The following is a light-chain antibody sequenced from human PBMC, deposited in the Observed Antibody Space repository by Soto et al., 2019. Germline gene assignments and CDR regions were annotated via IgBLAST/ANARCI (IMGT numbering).Light chain of an antibody. CDR2: EVS. CDR3: SSSTSSSTLYV. V-gene: IGLV2-14*01. J-gene: IGLJ1*01. CDR1: SSDGGGYNY. Sequence: QSVLTQPASVSGSPGQSITISCTGTSSDGGGYNYVSWYQQHPGKAPKLMIYEVSNRPSGVSNRFSGSKSGNTASLTISGLQAEDEADYYCSSSTSSSTLYVFGTGTKVTVL.